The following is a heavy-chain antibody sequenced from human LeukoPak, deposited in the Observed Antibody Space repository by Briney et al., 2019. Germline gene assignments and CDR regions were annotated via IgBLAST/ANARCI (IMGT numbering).Heavy chain of an antibody. Sequence: GGSLRLSCAASGFTFSSYAMSWVRQAPGKGLEWVSAISGSSGSTYYADSGKGRFTISRDNSKNTLYPQMNSLRAEDTAVYYCAKNIVATTLPDYWGQGTLVTVSS. CDR1: GFTFSSYA. D-gene: IGHD5-12*01. J-gene: IGHJ4*02. V-gene: IGHV3-23*01. CDR2: ISGSSGST. CDR3: AKNIVATTLPDY.